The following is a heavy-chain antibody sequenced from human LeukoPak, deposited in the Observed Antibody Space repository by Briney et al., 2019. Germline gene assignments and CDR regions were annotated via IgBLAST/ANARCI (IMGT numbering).Heavy chain of an antibody. CDR2: ISGSGGAT. J-gene: IGHJ4*02. V-gene: IGHV3-23*01. CDR3: AIEQWELKY. CDR1: GFTFYNSG. Sequence: PGGSLRLSCAASGFTFYNSGMGWVRQAPGEGLEWVSAISGSGGATYYADSVKGRFIISRDDSKNTLYLQMNSLRAEDTAVYYCAIEQWELKYWGQGTLVTVSS. D-gene: IGHD1-26*01.